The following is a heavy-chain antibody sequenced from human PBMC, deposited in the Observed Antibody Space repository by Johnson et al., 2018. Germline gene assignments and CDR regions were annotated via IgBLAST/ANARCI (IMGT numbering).Heavy chain of an antibody. CDR1: GFTFNNAW. D-gene: IGHD6-25*01. CDR2: VKSKTEGGTT. J-gene: IGHJ1*01. V-gene: IGHV3-15*07. Sequence: VQLVESGGGLVKPGGSLRLSCAASGFTFNNAWMNWGRQAPGKGLEWVGRVKSKTEGGTTDYAAPVKGRFTISRDDSKNTLYLQMNSLKTEDTAVYYCITLDFKAAYWGQGTLVTVSS. CDR3: ITLDFKAAY.